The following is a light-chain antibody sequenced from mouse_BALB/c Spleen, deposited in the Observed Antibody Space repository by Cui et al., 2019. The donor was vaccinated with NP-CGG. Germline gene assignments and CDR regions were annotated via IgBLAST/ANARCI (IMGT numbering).Light chain of an antibody. CDR2: GTN. CDR1: TGAVTTSNY. Sequence: QPFLTQESAPTTSPGETVTLTCRSSTGAVTTSNYANGVQEKPDHLFTGLIGGTNNRAPGVPARFSGSLIGDKAALTITGAKTEDEAIYFCALWYSNHWVFGGGTKLTVL. J-gene: IGLJ1*01. CDR3: ALWYSNHWV. V-gene: IGLV1*01.